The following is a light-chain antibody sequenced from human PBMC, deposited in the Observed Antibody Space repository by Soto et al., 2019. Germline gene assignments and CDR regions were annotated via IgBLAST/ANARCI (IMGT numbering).Light chain of an antibody. CDR3: QQYHNWPLIT. CDR2: GAS. Sequence: EIVLTQSPAALSLSPGERATLSCRASQSVSSDLAWYEQKPGQAPRLLIYGASTRATGIPARFSGSGSGTEFTLTISSLQSEDFAVYYCQQYHNWPLITFGQGTRLEIK. J-gene: IGKJ5*01. CDR1: QSVSSD. V-gene: IGKV3-15*01.